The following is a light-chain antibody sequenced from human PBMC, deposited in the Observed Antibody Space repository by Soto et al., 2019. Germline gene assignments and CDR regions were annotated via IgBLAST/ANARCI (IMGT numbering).Light chain of an antibody. V-gene: IGLV2-14*03. Sequence: QSVLTQPASVSGFLGQSITLSCTGTSSDVGYYNYVSWYQQHPGRAPKLMIYEVTNRPSGVSNRFSGSKSGNTASLTISGLQAEDEADYYCSSYTSSTTLVVFGTGTKLTVL. CDR2: EVT. J-gene: IGLJ1*01. CDR1: SSDVGYYNY. CDR3: SSYTSSTTLVV.